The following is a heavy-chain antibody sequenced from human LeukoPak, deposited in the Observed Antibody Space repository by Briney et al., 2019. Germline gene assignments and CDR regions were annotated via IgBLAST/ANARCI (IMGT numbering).Heavy chain of an antibody. CDR1: GYTFTSYG. J-gene: IGHJ4*02. CDR2: ISAYNGNT. CDR3: ARQGYSGHSQGAADY. D-gene: IGHD4-23*01. Sequence: LRASVTVSCKASGYTFTSYGISWVRQAPGQGLEWMGWISAYNGNTNYAQKLQGRVTMTTDTSTSTAHMELRSLRSDDTAVYYCARQGYSGHSQGAADYWGQGTLVTVSS. V-gene: IGHV1-18*01.